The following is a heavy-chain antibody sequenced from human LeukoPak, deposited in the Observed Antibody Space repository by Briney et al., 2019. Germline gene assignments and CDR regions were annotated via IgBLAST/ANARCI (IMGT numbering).Heavy chain of an antibody. J-gene: IGHJ6*02. CDR1: GYTFTSYD. V-gene: IGHV1-8*01. CDR2: MNPNSGNT. CDR3: ARGGETTDYYYGMDV. Sequence: ASVTVSCTASGYTFTSYDINWVRPATGQGLEWMGWMNPNSGNTGYAQKFQGRVTMTRNTSISTAYMELSSLRSEDTAVYYCARGGETTDYYYGMDVWGQGTTVTVSS. D-gene: IGHD4-11*01.